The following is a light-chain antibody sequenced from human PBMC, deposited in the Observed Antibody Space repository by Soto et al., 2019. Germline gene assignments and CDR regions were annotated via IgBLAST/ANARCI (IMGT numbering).Light chain of an antibody. CDR3: QQNGRSPPWT. V-gene: IGKV3-20*01. Sequence: EIVLTQSPGTVSLSPLERATLSCMASQSVSSSYLVWYQQKPGQAPRLLIYGASIRATGIPDRFSGSGSGTDFTLTISRLEPEDFAVYYCQQNGRSPPWTFGQGTKVDIK. CDR2: GAS. J-gene: IGKJ1*01. CDR1: QSVSSSY.